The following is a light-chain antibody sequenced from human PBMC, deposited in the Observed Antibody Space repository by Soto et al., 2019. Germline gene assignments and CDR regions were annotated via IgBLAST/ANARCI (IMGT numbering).Light chain of an antibody. CDR2: AAY. J-gene: IGKJ1*01. V-gene: IGKV3-20*01. CDR3: QQYGNSPWT. CDR1: QTVRNSY. Sequence: ETVLTQSPGTLSLSPGERATLSCRSSQTVRNSYVAWYQHKPGQAPRVLIHAAYSRTTGIPDRFSGSGSGTEFTLTISRLEPEDFAVYYCQQYGNSPWTFGQGTKVDI.